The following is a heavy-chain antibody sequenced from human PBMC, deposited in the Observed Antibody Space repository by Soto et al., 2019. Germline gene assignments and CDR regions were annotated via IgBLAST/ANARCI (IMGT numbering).Heavy chain of an antibody. CDR1: GYTFTTYG. CDR2: INTHNGNT. Sequence: ASVKVSCKASGYTFTTYGISWVRQAPGEGLEWLGWINTHNGNTNYAQNLQGRVFMTADTSTNTLYLQMNSLRAEDTALYYCTKDKHWYGMDVWGQGTTVTVSS. V-gene: IGHV1-18*01. J-gene: IGHJ6*02. D-gene: IGHD1-1*01. CDR3: TKDKHWYGMDV.